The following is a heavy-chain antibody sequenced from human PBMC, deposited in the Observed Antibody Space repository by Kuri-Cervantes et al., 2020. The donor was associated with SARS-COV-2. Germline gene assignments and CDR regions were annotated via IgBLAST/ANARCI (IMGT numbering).Heavy chain of an antibody. D-gene: IGHD3-22*01. Sequence: ESLKISCAVYGGSFSGYYWSWIRQPPGKGLEWIGEINHSGSTNYNPSLESRVTISLDTSRNQFSLKLSSVTAADSAVYYCARSGYYSRGVTYYYMDVWDKGTTVTVSS. CDR3: ARSGYYSRGVTYYYMDV. J-gene: IGHJ6*03. CDR2: INHSGST. CDR1: GGSFSGYY. V-gene: IGHV4-34*01.